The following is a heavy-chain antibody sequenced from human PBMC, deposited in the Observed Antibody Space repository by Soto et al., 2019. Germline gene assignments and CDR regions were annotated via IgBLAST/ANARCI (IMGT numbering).Heavy chain of an antibody. CDR3: AKTGLVRFLVPPDV. CDR1: GFTFSSYA. Sequence: EVQLLESGGGLVQPGGSLRLSCAASGFTFSSYAMSWVRQAPGKGLEWVSAISGSGGSTYYADSVKGRFTISRDNSKNTVYLQMNSLRAEDTAVYYCAKTGLVRFLVPPDVWGKGTTVTVSS. D-gene: IGHD2-21*01. V-gene: IGHV3-23*01. CDR2: ISGSGGST. J-gene: IGHJ6*04.